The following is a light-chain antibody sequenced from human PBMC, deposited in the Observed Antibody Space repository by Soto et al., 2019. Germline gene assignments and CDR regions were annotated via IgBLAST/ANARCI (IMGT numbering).Light chain of an antibody. Sequence: DIQMTQSPSPLSPSVGARVPIPFRASQGISNYLAWYQQKPGKVPKLLIYAASTLQSGVPSRFSGSGSGTEFTLTITSLQPDDFATYYCQQYNSLWTFGQGTKVDIK. CDR2: AAS. V-gene: IGKV1-27*01. CDR1: QGISNY. J-gene: IGKJ1*01. CDR3: QQYNSLWT.